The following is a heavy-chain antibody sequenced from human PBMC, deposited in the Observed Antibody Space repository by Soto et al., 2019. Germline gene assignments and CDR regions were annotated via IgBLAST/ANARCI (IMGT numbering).Heavy chain of an antibody. CDR2: IRSKAYGGTT. CDR1: GFTFGDYA. D-gene: IGHD1-7*01. Sequence: PVGSLRLSCTASGFTFGDYAMSWVRQAPGKGLEWVGFIRSKAYGGTTEYAASVKGRFTISRDDSKSIAYLQMNSLKTEDTAVYYCTRFDLELTWFDPWGPGTLVTVSS. CDR3: TRFDLELTWFDP. J-gene: IGHJ5*02. V-gene: IGHV3-49*04.